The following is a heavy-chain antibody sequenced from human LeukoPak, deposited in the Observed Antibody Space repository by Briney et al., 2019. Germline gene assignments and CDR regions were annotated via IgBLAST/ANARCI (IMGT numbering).Heavy chain of an antibody. CDR2: TYTSGST. D-gene: IGHD2-2*01. J-gene: IGHJ6*03. Sequence: SETLSLTCTVSGGSISSYYWSWIRQPAGKGLEWIGRTYTSGSTNYNPSLKSRVTMSVDTSKNQFSLKLSSVTAADTAVYYCARSIVVVPAAHYYYYYMDVWGKGTTVTVSS. CDR3: ARSIVVVPAAHYYYYYMDV. CDR1: GGSISSYY. V-gene: IGHV4-4*07.